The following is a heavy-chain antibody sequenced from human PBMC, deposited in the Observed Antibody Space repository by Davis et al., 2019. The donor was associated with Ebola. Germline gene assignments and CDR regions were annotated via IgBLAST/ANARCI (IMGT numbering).Heavy chain of an antibody. CDR1: GGTFTSYA. V-gene: IGHV1-69*10. CDR2: IIPILGIA. Sequence: SVKVSCKAPGGTFTSYAINWVRQAPGLGLEWMGGIIPILGIANYAQKFQGRVTIIADKSTSTAYLELSSLRSEDTAVYYCARAIWSGYYLFDYWGQGTPVTVSS. D-gene: IGHD3-3*01. J-gene: IGHJ4*02. CDR3: ARAIWSGYYLFDY.